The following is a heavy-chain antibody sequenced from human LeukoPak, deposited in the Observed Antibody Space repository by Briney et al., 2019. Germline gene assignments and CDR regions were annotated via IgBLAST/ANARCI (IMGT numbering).Heavy chain of an antibody. V-gene: IGHV1-2*02. CDR3: ARDALRYFDWLPFDP. CDR2: INPNSGGT. Sequence: ASVKVSCKASGYTFTGYYMHWVRQAPGQGLEWMGWINPNSGGTNYAQKFQGRVTMTRDTSISTAYMELSRLRSDDTAVYYCARDALRYFDWLPFDPWGQGTLVTVSS. J-gene: IGHJ5*02. D-gene: IGHD3-9*01. CDR1: GYTFTGYY.